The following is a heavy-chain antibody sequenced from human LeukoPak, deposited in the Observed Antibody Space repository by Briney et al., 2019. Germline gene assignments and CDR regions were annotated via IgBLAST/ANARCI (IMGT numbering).Heavy chain of an antibody. D-gene: IGHD2-2*01. CDR1: GGSFSGYY. Sequence: SETLSLTCAVYGGSFSGYYWSWIRQPPGKGLEWIGGINHSGSTNYNPSLKSRVTISVDTSKNQFSLKLSSVTAADTAVYYCARPKPRYCSSTSCPGSFDYWGQGTLVTVSS. CDR3: ARPKPRYCSSTSCPGSFDY. CDR2: INHSGST. V-gene: IGHV4-34*01. J-gene: IGHJ4*02.